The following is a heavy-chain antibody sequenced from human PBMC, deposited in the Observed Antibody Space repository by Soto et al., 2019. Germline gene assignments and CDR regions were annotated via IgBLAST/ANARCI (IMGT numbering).Heavy chain of an antibody. Sequence: SETLSLTCTVSGGSISSGDYYWSWIHQPPGKGLEWIGYIYYSVSTYYNPSLKSRVTISVDTSKNQFSLKLSSVTAADTAVYYCARATQRLNWFDHWGQGTMVTVSP. CDR2: IYYSVST. J-gene: IGHJ5*02. CDR1: GGSISSGDYY. CDR3: ARATQRLNWFDH. V-gene: IGHV4-30-4*01.